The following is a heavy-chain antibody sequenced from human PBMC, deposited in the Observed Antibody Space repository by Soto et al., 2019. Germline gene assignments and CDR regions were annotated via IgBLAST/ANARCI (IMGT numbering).Heavy chain of an antibody. Sequence: GGSLRLSCEASGFTFNTYSMHWVRQPPGKGLEWLAAIWYDGTQKYYADSVKGRFIISRDNSKKTLYLEMNSLRAEDTAVYYCARARGTTVTGLWHFDSWGQGTLVTVSS. D-gene: IGHD4-17*01. CDR1: GFTFNTYS. CDR3: ARARGTTVTGLWHFDS. J-gene: IGHJ4*02. CDR2: IWYDGTQK. V-gene: IGHV3-33*01.